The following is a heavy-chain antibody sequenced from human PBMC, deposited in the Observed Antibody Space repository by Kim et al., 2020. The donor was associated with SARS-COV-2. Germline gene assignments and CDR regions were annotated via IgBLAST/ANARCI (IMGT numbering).Heavy chain of an antibody. CDR2: ISSSSSYI. CDR1: GFTFSSYS. V-gene: IGHV3-21*01. Sequence: GGSLRLSCAASGFTFSSYSMNWVRQAPGKGLEWVSSISSSSSYIYYADSVKGRFTISRDNAKNSLYLQMNSLRAEDTAVYYCARDPGGWLQTFYWGQGTLVTVSS. J-gene: IGHJ4*02. CDR3: ARDPGGWLQTFY. D-gene: IGHD5-12*01.